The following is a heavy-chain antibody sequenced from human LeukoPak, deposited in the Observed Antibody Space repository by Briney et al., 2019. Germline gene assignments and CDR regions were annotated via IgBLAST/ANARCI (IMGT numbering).Heavy chain of an antibody. CDR1: GGSFSGYY. J-gene: IGHJ4*02. V-gene: IGHV4-34*01. D-gene: IGHD6-6*01. CDR3: ARTRRRGSSSYPLDY. CDR2: INHSGST. Sequence: SETLSLTCAVHGGSFSGYYWSWIRQPPGKGLEWIGEINHSGSTNYNPSLKSRVTISVDTSKNQFSLKLSSVTAADTAVYYCARTRRRGSSSYPLDYWGQGTLVTVSS.